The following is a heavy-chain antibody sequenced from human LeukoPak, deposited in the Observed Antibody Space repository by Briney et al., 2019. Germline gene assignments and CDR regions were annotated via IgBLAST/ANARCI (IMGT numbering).Heavy chain of an antibody. CDR1: GVSINSGGYS. Sequence: SETLSLTCAVSGVSINSGGYSWSWIRQPPGKGLEWIGYISQSGSTYYNPSLKSRVTISVDTSKNQFSLKLNSVAAADTAVYYCASGWNYDWFDPWGQGTLVTVSS. CDR3: ASGWNYDWFDP. V-gene: IGHV4-30-2*01. J-gene: IGHJ5*02. CDR2: ISQSGST. D-gene: IGHD1-7*01.